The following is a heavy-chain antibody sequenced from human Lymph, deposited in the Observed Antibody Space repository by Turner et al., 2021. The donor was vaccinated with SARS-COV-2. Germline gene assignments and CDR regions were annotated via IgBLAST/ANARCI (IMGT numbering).Heavy chain of an antibody. CDR1: GFTFSSYS. Sequence: EVQLVELGGGLVKPGGSRRLSCAASGFTFSSYSMNWVRQAPGKGLEWVSSITFTSSYIYYADSVKGRFTISRDNAKNSLYLQMNSLRAEDTAVYYCARGPPDFPYYFDYWGQGTLVTVSS. V-gene: IGHV3-21*01. CDR2: ITFTSSYI. J-gene: IGHJ4*02. CDR3: ARGPPDFPYYFDY. D-gene: IGHD2-21*02.